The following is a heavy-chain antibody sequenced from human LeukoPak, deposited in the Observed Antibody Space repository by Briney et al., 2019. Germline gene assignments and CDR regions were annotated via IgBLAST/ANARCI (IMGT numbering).Heavy chain of an antibody. J-gene: IGHJ4*02. CDR1: GFTFNTYA. Sequence: PGGSLRLSCAASGFTFNTYAMSWVRQAPGKGLEWVSAISVSGGSTYYADSVKGRFTISRDNSKNTLYLQMNSLRAEDTAVYYCARAARSSGWYLLDYWGQGTLVTVSS. D-gene: IGHD6-19*01. V-gene: IGHV3-23*01. CDR2: ISVSGGST. CDR3: ARAARSSGWYLLDY.